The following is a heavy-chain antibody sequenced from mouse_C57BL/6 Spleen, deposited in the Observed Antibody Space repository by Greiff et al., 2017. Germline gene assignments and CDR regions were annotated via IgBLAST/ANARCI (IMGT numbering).Heavy chain of an antibody. CDR1: GYTFTSYW. CDR3: ARSVYYGDPHRYFDV. D-gene: IGHD2-13*01. V-gene: IGHV1-52*01. Sequence: QVQLQQPGAELVRPGSSVKLSCKASGYTFTSYWMHWVKQRPIQGLEWIGNIDPSDSETHYNQKFKDKATLTVDKSSRTAYMQLSSLTSEDSAVCYGARSVYYGDPHRYFDVWGTGTPLTDSS. J-gene: IGHJ1*03. CDR2: IDPSDSET.